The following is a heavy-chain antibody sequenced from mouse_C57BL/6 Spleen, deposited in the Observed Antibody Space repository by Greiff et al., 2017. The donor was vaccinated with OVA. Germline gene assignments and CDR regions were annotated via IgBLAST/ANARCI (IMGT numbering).Heavy chain of an antibody. Sequence: EVKLVESEGGLVQPGSSMKLSCTASGFTFSDYYMAWVRQVPEKGLEWVANINYDGSSTYYLDSLKSRFIISRDNAKNILYLQMSSLKSEDTATYYCAREELLYHEGYFDVWGTGTTVTVSS. J-gene: IGHJ1*03. CDR3: AREELLYHEGYFDV. CDR2: INYDGSST. V-gene: IGHV5-16*01. CDR1: GFTFSDYY. D-gene: IGHD2-12*01.